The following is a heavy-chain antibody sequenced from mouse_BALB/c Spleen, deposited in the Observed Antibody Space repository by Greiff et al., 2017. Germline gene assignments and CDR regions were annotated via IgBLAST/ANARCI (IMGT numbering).Heavy chain of an antibody. D-gene: IGHD2-4*01. V-gene: IGHV1-67*01. J-gene: IGHJ4*01. CDR2: ISTYYGNT. CDR1: SYTFTDYA. CDR3: ARSEDYDGYAMDY. Sequence: VQLQQSGPELVRPGVSVKISCKGSSYTFTDYAMHWVKQSHAKSLEWIGVISTYYGNTNYNQKFKGKATMTVDKSSSTAYMELARLTSEDSAVYYCARSEDYDGYAMDYWGQGTSVTVSS.